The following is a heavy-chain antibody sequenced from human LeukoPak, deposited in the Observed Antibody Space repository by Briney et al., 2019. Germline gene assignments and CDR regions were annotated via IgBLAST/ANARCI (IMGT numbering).Heavy chain of an antibody. CDR1: GYTFTSYG. CDR3: ARYYYDSRGYYYHDY. CDR2: ISAYNGNT. J-gene: IGHJ4*02. D-gene: IGHD3-22*01. Sequence: ASVKVSCKASGYTFTSYGISWVRQAPGQGLEWMGWISAYNGNTNYAQKLQGRVTMTTDTSTSTAYMELRSLRSDDTAVYYCARYYYDSRGYYYHDYWGQGTLVTVSS. V-gene: IGHV1-18*01.